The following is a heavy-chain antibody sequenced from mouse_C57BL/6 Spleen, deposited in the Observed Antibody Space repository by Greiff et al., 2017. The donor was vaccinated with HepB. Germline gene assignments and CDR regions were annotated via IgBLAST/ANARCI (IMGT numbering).Heavy chain of an antibody. V-gene: IGHV1-80*01. CDR2: IYPGDGDT. D-gene: IGHD4-1*01. CDR1: GYSFSSYW. Sequence: QVQLQQSGAELVKPGASVKISCKASGYSFSSYWMNWVKQRPGKGLEWIGQIYPGDGDTNYNGKFKGKATLTADKSSSTAYMQRSSLTSEDSAVYFCARNWEGAMDYWGQGTSVTVSS. J-gene: IGHJ4*01. CDR3: ARNWEGAMDY.